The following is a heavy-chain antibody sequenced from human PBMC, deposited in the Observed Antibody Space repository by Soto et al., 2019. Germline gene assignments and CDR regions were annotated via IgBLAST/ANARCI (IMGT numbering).Heavy chain of an antibody. Sequence: EVQLLESGGGWVQPGGSLRLSCAASGFTFSRYDMTWVRQAPGKGLEWVSAISGSGGSTNYGDSVKGRFIISRDNSKNTLFMQMNSLRVEDTAVYYCAIRGLSKSEVRGYFDYWGRGTLVTVAS. CDR2: ISGSGGST. D-gene: IGHD3-10*01. CDR3: AIRGLSKSEVRGYFDY. V-gene: IGHV3-23*01. J-gene: IGHJ4*02. CDR1: GFTFSRYD.